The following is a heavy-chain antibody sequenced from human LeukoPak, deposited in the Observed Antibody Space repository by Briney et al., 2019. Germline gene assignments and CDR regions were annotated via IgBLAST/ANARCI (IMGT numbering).Heavy chain of an antibody. Sequence: ASVKVSCKASGYTFTSYYMHWVRQAPGQGLEWMGGIIPIFGTANYAQKFQGRVTITTDESTSTAYMELSSLRSEDTAVYYCARGGGQDYYGSGGTIDYWGQGTLVTVSS. D-gene: IGHD3-10*01. CDR1: GYTFTSYY. J-gene: IGHJ4*02. CDR3: ARGGGQDYYGSGGTIDY. CDR2: IIPIFGTA. V-gene: IGHV1-69*05.